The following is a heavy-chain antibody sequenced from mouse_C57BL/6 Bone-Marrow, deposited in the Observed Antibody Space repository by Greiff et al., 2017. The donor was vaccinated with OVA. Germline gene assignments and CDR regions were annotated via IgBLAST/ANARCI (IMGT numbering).Heavy chain of an antibody. V-gene: IGHV1-42*01. D-gene: IGHD4-1*01. CDR3: ARGGTCPFAY. J-gene: IGHJ3*01. CDR1: GYSFTGYY. CDR2: INPSTGGT. Sequence: EVQLQQSGPELVKPGASVKISCKASGYSFTGYYMNWVKQSPEKSLEWIGEINPSTGGTTYNQKFKAKATLTVDKSSSTAYMQLKSLTSEDSAVYYCARGGTCPFAYWGRGTLVTVSA.